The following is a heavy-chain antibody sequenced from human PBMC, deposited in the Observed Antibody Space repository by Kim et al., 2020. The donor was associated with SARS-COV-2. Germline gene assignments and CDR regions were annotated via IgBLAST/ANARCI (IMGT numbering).Heavy chain of an antibody. CDR2: IKEDGSEA. V-gene: IGHV3-7*01. J-gene: IGHJ4*02. CDR3: MRDPGNY. D-gene: IGHD3-10*01. Sequence: GGSLRLSCVASGFIIRTYWMTWVRQPPGKGLEWVGNIKEDGSEAYYADPVKGRFTISRDNAKNSLYLQMNSLRAEDTAVYYCMRDPGNYWGQGTLVIVSS. CDR1: GFIIRTYW.